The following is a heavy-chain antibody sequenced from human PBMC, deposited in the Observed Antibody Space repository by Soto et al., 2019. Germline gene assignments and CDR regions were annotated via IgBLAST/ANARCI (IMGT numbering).Heavy chain of an antibody. Sequence: QVQLVQSGAEVKKPGSSVKVSCKASGGTFSSYAISWVRQAPGQGLAWMGGVIPIFGTADYAQKFQGRVTITADEPTSTAYMELSSLRSEDTAVYYCASQLTGDYYYYGMDVWGQGTTVTVSS. J-gene: IGHJ6*02. CDR2: VIPIFGTA. V-gene: IGHV1-69*12. D-gene: IGHD7-27*01. CDR3: ASQLTGDYYYYGMDV. CDR1: GGTFSSYA.